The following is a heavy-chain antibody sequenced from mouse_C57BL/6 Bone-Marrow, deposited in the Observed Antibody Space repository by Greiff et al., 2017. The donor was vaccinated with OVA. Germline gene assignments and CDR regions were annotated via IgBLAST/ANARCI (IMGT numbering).Heavy chain of an antibody. CDR3: TRYGTTVDY. Sequence: QVQLTESGAELVRPGASVTLSCKASGYTFTDYEMHWVKQTPVHGLEWIGAIDPETGGTAYNQKFKGKAILTADKSSSTAYMELRSLTSEDSAVYYCTRYGTTVDYWGQGTTLTVSS. V-gene: IGHV1-15*01. CDR1: GYTFTDYE. CDR2: IDPETGGT. J-gene: IGHJ2*01. D-gene: IGHD1-1*01.